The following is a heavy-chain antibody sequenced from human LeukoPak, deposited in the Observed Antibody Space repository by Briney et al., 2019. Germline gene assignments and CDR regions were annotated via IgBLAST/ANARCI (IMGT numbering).Heavy chain of an antibody. V-gene: IGHV1-8*01. CDR3: ARVKSIVGAISFRRIYYGMDV. CDR1: GYTFTSYD. J-gene: IGHJ6*02. D-gene: IGHD1-26*01. Sequence: ASVKVSCKASGYTFTSYDINWVRQATGQGLEWMGWMNPNSGNTGYAQKFQGRVTMTRNTSISTAYMELSSLRSEDTAVYYCARVKSIVGAISFRRIYYGMDVWGQGTTVTVSS. CDR2: MNPNSGNT.